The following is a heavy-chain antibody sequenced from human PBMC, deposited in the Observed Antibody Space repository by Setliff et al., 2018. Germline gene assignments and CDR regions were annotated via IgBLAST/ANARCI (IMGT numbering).Heavy chain of an antibody. CDR2: FDPEDGET. CDR3: ATVERVLRFLEWLSRAEYFQH. J-gene: IGHJ1*01. Sequence: ASVKVSCKVSGYTLTELSMHWVRQAPGKGLEWMGGFDPEDGETIYAQKFQGRVTMTEDTSTDTAYMELSGLRSEDTAVYYCATVERVLRFLEWLSRAEYFQHWGQGTLVT. CDR1: GYTLTELS. D-gene: IGHD3-3*01. V-gene: IGHV1-24*01.